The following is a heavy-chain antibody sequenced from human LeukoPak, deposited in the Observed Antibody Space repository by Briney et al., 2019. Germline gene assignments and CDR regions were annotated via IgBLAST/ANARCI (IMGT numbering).Heavy chain of an antibody. Sequence: SQTLSLTCAISGDIVSSNTGIWNWVRQSPSRGLEWLGRTYYRSKWFIDYALSVKGRMTINPDTSKNQFSLQLNSVTPEDTAVYYCARDKVLNGFDIWGQGTMVTVSS. D-gene: IGHD2-8*02. CDR1: GDIVSSNTGI. CDR3: ARDKVLNGFDI. J-gene: IGHJ3*02. CDR2: TYYRSKWFI. V-gene: IGHV6-1*01.